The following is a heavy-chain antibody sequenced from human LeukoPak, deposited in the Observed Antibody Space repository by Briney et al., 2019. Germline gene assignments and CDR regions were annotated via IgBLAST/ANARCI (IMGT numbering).Heavy chain of an antibody. CDR1: GFTFSSYA. Sequence: PGGSLRLSCAASGFTFSSYAMHWVRQAPGKGLEWVSTISNSDGSTYYADSVKGRFTVSRDNSENTLYLQMNSLRAEDTAVYYCAKATGYLLWGQGTLVIVSS. CDR3: AKATGYLL. J-gene: IGHJ4*02. CDR2: ISNSDGST. D-gene: IGHD1-14*01. V-gene: IGHV3-23*01.